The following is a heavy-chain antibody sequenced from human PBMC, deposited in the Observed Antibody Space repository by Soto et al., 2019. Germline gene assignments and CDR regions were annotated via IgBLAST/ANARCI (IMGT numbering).Heavy chain of an antibody. CDR1: GGSISSGDYY. V-gene: IGHV4-31*03. D-gene: IGHD1-26*01. J-gene: IGHJ4*02. Sequence: PSETLSLTCSVSGGSISSGDYYWSWIRQHPGKGLEWIGYIYYSGGTYYNPSLKSRITISVDTSKNQFSLKLSSVTAADTAVYYCARDPLGTGYFDYWGQGTLVTSPQ. CDR3: ARDPLGTGYFDY. CDR2: IYYSGGT.